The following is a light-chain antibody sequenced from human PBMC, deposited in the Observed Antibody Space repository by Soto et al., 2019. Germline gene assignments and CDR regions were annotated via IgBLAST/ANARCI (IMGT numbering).Light chain of an antibody. CDR1: QSISSY. CDR2: AAS. Sequence: DIQMTQSPSSLSESVGDRVTITCLASQSISSYLNWYQQKPGKAPKLLIYAASSLQSGVPSRFSGSGSGTDFTLTISSLQPEDFATYYCQQSYSTLWTLGQGTKVDIK. V-gene: IGKV1-39*01. J-gene: IGKJ1*01. CDR3: QQSYSTLWT.